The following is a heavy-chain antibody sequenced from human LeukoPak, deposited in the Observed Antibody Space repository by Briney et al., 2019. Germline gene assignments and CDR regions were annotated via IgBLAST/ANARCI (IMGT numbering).Heavy chain of an antibody. V-gene: IGHV3-23*01. CDR2: ISGSGGST. J-gene: IGHJ4*02. Sequence: GGSLRLSCADSGFTFSRYAMSWVRQAPGKGVEWASAISGSGGSTYYADSVKGRFTISRDNSKNTLYLQMNSLRAEDTAVYYCAKDGGGLFVYWGQGTLVTVSS. CDR3: AKDGGGLFVY. D-gene: IGHD3/OR15-3a*01. CDR1: GFTFSRYA.